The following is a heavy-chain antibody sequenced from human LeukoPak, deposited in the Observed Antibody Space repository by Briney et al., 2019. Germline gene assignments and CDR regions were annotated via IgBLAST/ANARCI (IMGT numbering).Heavy chain of an antibody. J-gene: IGHJ4*02. D-gene: IGHD6-13*01. CDR2: IRYDGSNK. CDR3: AKDRPYSSSWYGAGDY. Sequence: GGSLRLSCAASGFTFSSYGMHWVRQAPGKGLEWVAFIRYDGSNKYNADSVKGRFTISRDNSKNTLYLQMNSLRAEDTAVYYCAKDRPYSSSWYGAGDYWGQGTLVTVSS. CDR1: GFTFSSYG. V-gene: IGHV3-30*02.